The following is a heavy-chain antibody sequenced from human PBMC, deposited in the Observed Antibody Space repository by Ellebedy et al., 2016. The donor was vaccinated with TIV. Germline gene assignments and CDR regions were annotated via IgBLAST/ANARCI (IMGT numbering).Heavy chain of an antibody. CDR3: AREPYITMVRGVRFDP. D-gene: IGHD3-10*01. Sequence: ASVKVSCXASGYTFTGYYMHWVRQAPGQGLEWMGWINPNSGGTNYAQKFQGWVTMTRDTSISTAYMELSRLRSDDTAVYYCAREPYITMVRGVRFDPWGQGTLVTVSS. CDR1: GYTFTGYY. CDR2: INPNSGGT. J-gene: IGHJ5*02. V-gene: IGHV1-2*04.